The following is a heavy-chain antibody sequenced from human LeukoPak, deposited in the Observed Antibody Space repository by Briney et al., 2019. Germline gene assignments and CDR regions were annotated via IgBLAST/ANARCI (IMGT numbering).Heavy chain of an antibody. Sequence: ASVKVSCKASGYTFTGYYMHWVRQAPGQGLEWMGWINPNSGGTNYAQKFQGRVTMTRDTSISTAYMELSRLRSDDTAVYYCARRRNYDFWSGYYRTTVFDYWGQGTLVTVSS. J-gene: IGHJ4*02. D-gene: IGHD3-3*01. CDR2: INPNSGGT. CDR1: GYTFTGYY. CDR3: ARRRNYDFWSGYYRTTVFDY. V-gene: IGHV1-2*02.